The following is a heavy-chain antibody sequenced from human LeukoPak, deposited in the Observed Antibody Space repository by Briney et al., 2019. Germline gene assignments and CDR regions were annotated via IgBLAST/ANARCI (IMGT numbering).Heavy chain of an antibody. D-gene: IGHD6-13*01. V-gene: IGHV3-74*01. CDR2: INSDGSST. CDR3: VRVGYSSSWYVDY. J-gene: IGHJ4*02. CDR1: GXTFSSYW. Sequence: PGGSLRLSCAASGXTFSSYWMHWVRQAPGKGLVWVSRINSDGSSTSYADSVKGRFTISRDNAKNTLYLQMNSLRAEDTAVYYCVRVGYSSSWYVDYWGQGTLVTVSS.